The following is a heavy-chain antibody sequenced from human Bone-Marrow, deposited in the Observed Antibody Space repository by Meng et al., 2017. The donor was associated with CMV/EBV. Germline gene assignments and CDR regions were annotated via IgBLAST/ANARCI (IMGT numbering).Heavy chain of an antibody. Sequence: GSLRLSCTVSGGSVSAESYYWSWIRQPPGKGLEWIGYIYYTGRTTYNSSLESRVTISVDASKNQFSLRLTSVTAADTAVYYCARGRSVAQTWGQGTLVTASS. CDR2: IYYTGRT. CDR1: GGSVSAESYY. CDR3: ARGRSVAQT. D-gene: IGHD6-19*01. J-gene: IGHJ5*02. V-gene: IGHV4-61*01.